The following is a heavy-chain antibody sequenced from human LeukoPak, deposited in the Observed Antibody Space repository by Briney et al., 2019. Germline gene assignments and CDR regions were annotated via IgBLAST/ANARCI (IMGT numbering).Heavy chain of an antibody. D-gene: IGHD6-19*01. CDR2: IKSKTDGGTT. V-gene: IGHV3-15*01. CDR1: GGSISSYY. J-gene: IGHJ4*02. CDR3: TTDSDRGYSSGNPFDY. Sequence: PSETLSLTCTVSGGSISSYYWSWVRQAPGKGLEWVGRIKSKTDGGTTDYAAPVKGRFTISRDDSKNTLYLQMNSLKTEDTAVYYCTTDSDRGYSSGNPFDYWGQGTLVTVSS.